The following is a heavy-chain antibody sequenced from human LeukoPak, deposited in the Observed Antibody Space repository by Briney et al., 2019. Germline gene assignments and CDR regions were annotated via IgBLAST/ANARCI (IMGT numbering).Heavy chain of an antibody. J-gene: IGHJ3*02. CDR3: ASPASPILGYCSSTSCRTKRSDAFDI. CDR1: GGSISSSRYY. CDR2: IYYSGST. V-gene: IGHV4-39*07. D-gene: IGHD2-2*01. Sequence: SETLSLTCTVSGGSISSSRYYWCWSRQPPGKRLEWLGSIYYSGSTYYTPSLNSRVTISVDTSKNQFSLKLRSVTAADTAVYYCASPASPILGYCSSTSCRTKRSDAFDIWGQGTMVTVSS.